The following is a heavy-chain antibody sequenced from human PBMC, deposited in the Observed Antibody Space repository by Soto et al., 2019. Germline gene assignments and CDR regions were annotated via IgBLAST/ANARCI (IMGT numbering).Heavy chain of an antibody. Sequence: PGGSLRLSCAASGFTFSTYWMSWVRQAPGKGLEWVANIKQDGSEKYYVDSVKGRSTISRDNAKNSLYLHMNSLRAEDTAGYYCARDRDDASSVYSYYHYGMDVWGQVTTVTVSS. V-gene: IGHV3-7*03. CDR3: ARDRDDASSVYSYYHYGMDV. CDR1: GFTFSTYW. D-gene: IGHD3-22*01. CDR2: IKQDGSEK. J-gene: IGHJ6*02.